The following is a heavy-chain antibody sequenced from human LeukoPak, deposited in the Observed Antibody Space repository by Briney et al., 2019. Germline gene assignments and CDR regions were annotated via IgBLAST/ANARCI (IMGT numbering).Heavy chain of an antibody. Sequence: KAGGSLRLSCAASGFTFSSYAMSWVRQAPGKGLEWVSSISSSSSYIYYADSVKGRFTISRDNAKNSLYLQMNSLRAEDTAVYYCARDLAVAGTVWFDPWGQGTLVTVSS. CDR2: ISSSSSYI. CDR1: GFTFSSYA. D-gene: IGHD6-19*01. J-gene: IGHJ5*02. CDR3: ARDLAVAGTVWFDP. V-gene: IGHV3-21*01.